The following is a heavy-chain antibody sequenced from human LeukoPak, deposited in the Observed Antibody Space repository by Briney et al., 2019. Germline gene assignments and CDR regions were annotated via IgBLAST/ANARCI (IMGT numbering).Heavy chain of an antibody. D-gene: IGHD6-19*01. CDR1: GFTFSNYA. Sequence: GGSLRLSCAASGFTFSNYAMAWVRQAPGKGLEWISSIYANGQTTYYADSVKGRFTISRDNSKNTLSLEMNSLRAEDTAVYYCAKGSGSGWYGWFAPWGQGTLVTVSS. CDR2: IYANGQTT. V-gene: IGHV3-23*01. CDR3: AKGSGSGWYGWFAP. J-gene: IGHJ5*02.